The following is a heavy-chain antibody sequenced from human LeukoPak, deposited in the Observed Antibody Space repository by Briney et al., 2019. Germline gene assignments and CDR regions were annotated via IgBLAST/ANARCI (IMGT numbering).Heavy chain of an antibody. Sequence: GASVKVSCKASGYTFTGYYMHWVRQAPGQGLEWMGGIIPIFGTANYAQKFQGRVTITTDESTSTAYMELSSLRSEDTAVYYCARGFYYYDSSGYLGYNWFDPWGQGTLVTVSS. V-gene: IGHV1-69*05. CDR2: IIPIFGTA. CDR1: GYTFTGYY. J-gene: IGHJ5*02. CDR3: ARGFYYYDSSGYLGYNWFDP. D-gene: IGHD3-22*01.